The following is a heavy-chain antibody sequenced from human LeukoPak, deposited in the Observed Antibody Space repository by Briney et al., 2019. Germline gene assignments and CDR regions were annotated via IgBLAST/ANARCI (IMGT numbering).Heavy chain of an antibody. CDR3: ASGIAADLY. Sequence: SQTLSLTCTVSGGSISSGSYYWSWIRQPAGKGLEWIGRIYTSGSTNYSPSLKSRVTISVDTSKNQFSLKLSSVTAADTAVYYCASGIAADLYWGQGTLVTVSS. CDR1: GGSISSGSYY. D-gene: IGHD6-13*01. J-gene: IGHJ4*02. CDR2: IYTSGST. V-gene: IGHV4-61*02.